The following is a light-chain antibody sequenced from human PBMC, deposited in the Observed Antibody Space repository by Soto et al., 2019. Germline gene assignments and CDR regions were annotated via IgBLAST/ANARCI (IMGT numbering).Light chain of an antibody. V-gene: IGKV1-39*01. J-gene: IGKJ1*01. Sequence: DIQMTQSPSSLSASVGYRVTITCRASQSISSYLNWYQQKPGKAPKVLIYAASSLQSGVPSRFSGSGSGTDFTLTISSLQPEDFATYYCQQSYSTPWTFGQGTKVEIK. CDR3: QQSYSTPWT. CDR2: AAS. CDR1: QSISSY.